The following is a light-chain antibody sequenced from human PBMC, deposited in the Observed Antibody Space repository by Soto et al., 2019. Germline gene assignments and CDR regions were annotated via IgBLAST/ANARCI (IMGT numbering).Light chain of an antibody. Sequence: QSVLTQPPSVSGAPGQRVTISCTGSSSNIGAGYDVHWYQQLPGTAPKLLIYGNSNRPSGVPDRFSGSKSGTSASLPISRLQAQAEADYYFQAYDSSLSGYVFGTGTKLTVL. CDR2: GNS. J-gene: IGLJ1*01. CDR1: SSNIGAGYD. CDR3: QAYDSSLSGYV. V-gene: IGLV1-40*01.